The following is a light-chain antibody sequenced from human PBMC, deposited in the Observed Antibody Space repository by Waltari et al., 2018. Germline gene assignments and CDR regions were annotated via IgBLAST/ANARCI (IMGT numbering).Light chain of an antibody. CDR3: QSWDSTTVV. Sequence: SYELTQSPSVSVSPGQTATITCSGDQLGDKYVCWYQQKPGPSPVMVIYQDTKRPSGIPDRFSGSNSGNTATLTISGTQALDEADYYCQSWDSTTVVFGGGTKLTVL. V-gene: IGLV3-1*01. CDR2: QDT. CDR1: QLGDKY. J-gene: IGLJ2*01.